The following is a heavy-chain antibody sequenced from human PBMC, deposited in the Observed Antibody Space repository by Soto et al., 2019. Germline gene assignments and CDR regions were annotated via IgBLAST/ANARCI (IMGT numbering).Heavy chain of an antibody. D-gene: IGHD5-12*01. J-gene: IGHJ6*02. V-gene: IGHV1-18*01. Sequence: ASVKVSCKASGYTFTNLGISWVRQAPGQGLEWMGWINAYNGNTNYAQMLQGRVTMTTDTSTSTAYMELRSLRSDDTAVYYCARGLTEMATLGWYYGMDVWGQGTTVTVSS. CDR1: GYTFTNLG. CDR2: INAYNGNT. CDR3: ARGLTEMATLGWYYGMDV.